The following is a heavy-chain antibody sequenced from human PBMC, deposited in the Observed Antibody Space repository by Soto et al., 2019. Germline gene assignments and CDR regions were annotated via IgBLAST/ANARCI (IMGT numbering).Heavy chain of an antibody. J-gene: IGHJ4*02. CDR1: GFTLDDYG. CDR2: VNWNGGST. D-gene: IGHD1-26*01. Sequence: EVQLVEPGGGVLRPGGSLRLSCAAPGFTLDDYGMSWAGQAPGKGLEWVSGVNWNGGSTGYADSVKGRFTISRDNAKNSLYLQMNSLRAEDTAFYYCVRGASLNFDYWGQGTLVTVSS. CDR3: VRGASLNFDY. V-gene: IGHV3-20*04.